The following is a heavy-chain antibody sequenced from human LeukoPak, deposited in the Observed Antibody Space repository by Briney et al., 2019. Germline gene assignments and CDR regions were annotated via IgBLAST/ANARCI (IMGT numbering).Heavy chain of an antibody. V-gene: IGHV4-34*01. J-gene: IGHJ4*02. D-gene: IGHD2-2*02. CDR1: GGSFSGYY. CDR2: INHSGST. CDR3: ATQGVVPAAIPYFDY. Sequence: SETLSFTCAVYGGSFSGYYWSWIRQPPGKGLEWIGEINHSGSTNYNPSLKSRVTISVDTSKNQFSLKLSSVTAADTAVYYCATQGVVPAAIPYFDYWGQGTLVTVSS.